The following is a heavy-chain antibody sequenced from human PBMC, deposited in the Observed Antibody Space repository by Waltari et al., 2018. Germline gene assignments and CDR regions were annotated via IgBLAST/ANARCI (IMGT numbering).Heavy chain of an antibody. Sequence: QVQLQQWGAGLLKPSETLSLTCAVYGGSFSGYYWSWIRQPPGKGLEWIGETKHSGSTNTNPSLKSRVTIAVDTSKNQFSLKLSSVTAADTAVYYCATAHSSTSCPRRWGQGTLVTVSS. CDR1: GGSFSGYY. J-gene: IGHJ4*02. D-gene: IGHD2-2*01. CDR3: ATAHSSTSCPRR. CDR2: TKHSGST. V-gene: IGHV4-34*01.